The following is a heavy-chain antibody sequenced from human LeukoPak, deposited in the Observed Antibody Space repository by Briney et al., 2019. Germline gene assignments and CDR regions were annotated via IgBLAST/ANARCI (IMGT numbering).Heavy chain of an antibody. V-gene: IGHV4-39*07. J-gene: IGHJ4*02. Sequence: SETLSLTCTVSGGSISSSRNYWGWIRQPPGKGLEWIGSIYYSGSTYYNPSLKSRVTISVDTSKNQFSLKLSSVTAADTAVYFCARGFRGPNFDHWGQGTLVTVSS. CDR3: ARGFRGPNFDH. CDR1: GGSISSSRNY. CDR2: IYYSGST. D-gene: IGHD3-10*01.